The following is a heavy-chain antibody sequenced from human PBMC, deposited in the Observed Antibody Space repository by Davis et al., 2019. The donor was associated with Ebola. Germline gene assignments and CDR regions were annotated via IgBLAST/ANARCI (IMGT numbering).Heavy chain of an antibody. V-gene: IGHV4-59*12. CDR3: ARGRPGRGYSYLP. J-gene: IGHJ5*02. Sequence: MPGGSLRLSCTVSGGSISSYYWSWIRQPPGKGLEWIGYIYYSGSTNYNPSLKSRVTISVDTSKNQFSLKLSSVTAADTAVYYCARGRPGRGYSYLPWGQGTLVTVSS. D-gene: IGHD5-18*01. CDR2: IYYSGST. CDR1: GGSISSYY.